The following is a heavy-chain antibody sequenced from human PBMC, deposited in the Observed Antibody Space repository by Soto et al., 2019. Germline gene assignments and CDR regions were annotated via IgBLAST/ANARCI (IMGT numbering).Heavy chain of an antibody. Sequence: GGSLRLSCAASGFTFSSYAMHWVRQAPGKGLEWVAVISYDGSNKYYADSVKGRFTISRDNSKNTLYLQMNSLRAEDTAVYYCARPGGTSGSYGAVEDYYYYGMDVWGQGTTVTVSS. CDR1: GFTFSSYA. V-gene: IGHV3-30-3*01. CDR2: ISYDGSNK. D-gene: IGHD1-26*01. CDR3: ARPGGTSGSYGAVEDYYYYGMDV. J-gene: IGHJ6*02.